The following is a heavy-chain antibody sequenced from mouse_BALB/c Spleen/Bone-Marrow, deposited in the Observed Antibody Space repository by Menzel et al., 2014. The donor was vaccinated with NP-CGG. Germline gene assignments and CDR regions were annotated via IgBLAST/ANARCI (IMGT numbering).Heavy chain of an antibody. Sequence: QVQLQQSGAELVRPGSSVKISCRASGYVFSSYWMIWVRQRPGQGLEWIGQIYPGDGDTNYNGKFKGKATLTADKSSSTAYMQLSSLTSEDSAVYFCARSGCGSNYDYWGQGTTLTVSS. V-gene: IGHV1-80*01. CDR1: GYVFSSYW. CDR3: ARSGCGSNYDY. D-gene: IGHD1-1*01. CDR2: IYPGDGDT. J-gene: IGHJ2*01.